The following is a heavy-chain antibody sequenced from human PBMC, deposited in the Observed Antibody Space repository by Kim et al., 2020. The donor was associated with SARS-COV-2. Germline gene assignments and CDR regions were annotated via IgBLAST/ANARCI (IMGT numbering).Heavy chain of an antibody. V-gene: IGHV7-4-1*02. D-gene: IGHD1-1*01. CDR1: GYTFTTYA. Sequence: ASVKVSCKTSGYTFTTYAMNWVRQAPGQGLEWMGWINTNTGNPTYAQGFTGRFVFSLDTSVSTAYLQISSLKTDDTAVYYCARAQPKTGTYFDYWGQGTLGTVSS. CDR3: ARAQPKTGTYFDY. J-gene: IGHJ4*02. CDR2: INTNTGNP.